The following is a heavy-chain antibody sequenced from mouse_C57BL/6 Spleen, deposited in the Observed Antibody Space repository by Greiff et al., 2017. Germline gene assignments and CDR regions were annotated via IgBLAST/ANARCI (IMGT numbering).Heavy chain of an antibody. CDR2: IYPGDGDT. J-gene: IGHJ2*01. CDR1: GYAFSSYW. CDR3: ARYKDPRTAQASFDY. V-gene: IGHV1-80*01. Sequence: VQLQQSGAELVKPGASVKISCKASGYAFSSYWMNWVKQRPGKGLEWIGQIYPGDGDTNYNGKFKGKATLAADKSSSTAYMQLSSLTSEDSAVYFCARYKDPRTAQASFDYWGQGTTLTVSS. D-gene: IGHD3-2*02.